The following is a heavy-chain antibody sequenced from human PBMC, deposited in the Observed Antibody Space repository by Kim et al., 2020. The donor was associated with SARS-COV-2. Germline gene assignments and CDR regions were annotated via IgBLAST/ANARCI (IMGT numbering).Heavy chain of an antibody. Sequence: GSTNFNPSLKSRVTISVDTSKNQFSLKLGSVTAADTAVYYCARDGLGFDPWGQGTLVTVSS. CDR3: ARDGLGFDP. V-gene: IGHV4-59*01. CDR2: GST. J-gene: IGHJ5*02.